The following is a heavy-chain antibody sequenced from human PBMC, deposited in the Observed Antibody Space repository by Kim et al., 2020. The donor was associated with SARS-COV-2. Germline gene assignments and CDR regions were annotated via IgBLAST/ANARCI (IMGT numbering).Heavy chain of an antibody. CDR1: GFTLRTYW. CDR2: INSDGSIT. J-gene: IGHJ4*02. Sequence: GGSLRLSCEVSGFTLRTYWMHWVRQVPGKGLVWVSHINSDGSITNYADSVKGRFTISRDNAKNTLYLQMNSLRAEDTAVYYCVRGRGDGYRYGRGYWGQGTLVTVSA. D-gene: IGHD5-18*01. CDR3: VRGRGDGYRYGRGY. V-gene: IGHV3-74*01.